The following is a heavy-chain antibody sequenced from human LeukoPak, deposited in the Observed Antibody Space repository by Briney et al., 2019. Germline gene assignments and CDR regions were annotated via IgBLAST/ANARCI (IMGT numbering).Heavy chain of an antibody. D-gene: IGHD2-15*01. CDR1: GFTFSSYS. Sequence: GGSLRLSCAASGFTFSSYSMNWVRQASGKGLEWVSSISSSSSYIYYADSVKGRFTISRDNAKNSLYLQMNSLRAEDTAVYYCARAAMVVAATFLDYWGQGTLVTVSS. CDR3: ARAAMVVAATFLDY. CDR2: ISSSSSYI. V-gene: IGHV3-21*01. J-gene: IGHJ4*02.